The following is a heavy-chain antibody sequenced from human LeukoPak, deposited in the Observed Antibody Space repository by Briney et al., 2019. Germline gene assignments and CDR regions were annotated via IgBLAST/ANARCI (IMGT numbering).Heavy chain of an antibody. CDR2: INHSGST. V-gene: IGHV4-34*01. J-gene: IGHJ4*02. D-gene: IGHD3-16*01. Sequence: SETLSLTCAVYGGSFSGYYWSWIRQPPGKGLEWIGEINHSGSTNYNPSLKSRVTISVDTSKNQFSLKLSSVTAADTAVYYCARRLWGSSDRRFNYGARGPLATVP. CDR3: ARRLWGSSDRRFNY. CDR1: GGSFSGYY.